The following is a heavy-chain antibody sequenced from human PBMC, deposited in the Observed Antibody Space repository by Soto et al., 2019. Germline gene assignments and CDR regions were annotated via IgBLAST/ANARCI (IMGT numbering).Heavy chain of an antibody. CDR3: ARHRASKSYYYYGMDV. CDR1: GGSISSSSYY. J-gene: IGHJ6*02. Sequence: QLQLQESGPGLVKPSETLSLTCTVSGGSISSSSYYWGWIRQRPGKALEWIGRIYYSGSTYYNPSIKRRVTISVDTSTNQFSLKLSCVPAADTAVDYCARHRASKSYYYYGMDVWGQGTTVTVSS. V-gene: IGHV4-39*01. D-gene: IGHD4-4*01. CDR2: IYYSGST.